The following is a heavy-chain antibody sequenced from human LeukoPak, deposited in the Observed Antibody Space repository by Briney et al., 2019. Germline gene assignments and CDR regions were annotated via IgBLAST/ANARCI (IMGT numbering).Heavy chain of an antibody. J-gene: IGHJ6*03. CDR1: GYTFTGYY. Sequence: ASVKVSCKASGYTFTGYYMHWVRQAPGQGLEWMGWINPNSGGTNYAQKFQGRVTMTRDTSISTAYMELSRLRSDDTAVYYCARAVGGWYSYYMDVWGKGTTVTVSS. D-gene: IGHD6-19*01. CDR2: INPNSGGT. CDR3: ARAVGGWYSYYMDV. V-gene: IGHV1-2*02.